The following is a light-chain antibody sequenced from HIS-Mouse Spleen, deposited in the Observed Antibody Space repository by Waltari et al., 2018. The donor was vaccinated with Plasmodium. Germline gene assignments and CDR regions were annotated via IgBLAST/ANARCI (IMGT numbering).Light chain of an antibody. CDR1: ALPKNY. CDR2: EDS. V-gene: IGLV3-10*01. J-gene: IGLJ3*02. CDR3: YSTDSSGNHRV. Sequence: SYELTQPPSVSVSPGQTARITCSGDALPKNYAYWYQQKSGQAPVLVIYEDSKRPSGSPERVSGASSGTMATLTISGAQVEDEADYYCYSTDSSGNHRVFGGGTKLTVL.